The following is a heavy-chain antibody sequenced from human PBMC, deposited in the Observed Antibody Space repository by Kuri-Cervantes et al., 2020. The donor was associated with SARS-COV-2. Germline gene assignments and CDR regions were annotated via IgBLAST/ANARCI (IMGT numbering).Heavy chain of an antibody. J-gene: IGHJ4*02. Sequence: ASVKVSCKASGYTITNYDMNWLRQVPGQRPEWMGSISVGRQNTKYSQKFQGRITITRDTSASTVYMELSSLTSADTALYYCARGIVVTFDYWGQGTLVTVSS. D-gene: IGHD3-22*01. V-gene: IGHV1-3*01. CDR3: ARGIVVTFDY. CDR2: ISVGRQNT. CDR1: GYTITNYD.